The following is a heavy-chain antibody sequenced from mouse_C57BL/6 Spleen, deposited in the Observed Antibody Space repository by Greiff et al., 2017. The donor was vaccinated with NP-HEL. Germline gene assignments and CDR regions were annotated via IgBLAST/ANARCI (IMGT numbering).Heavy chain of an antibody. CDR1: GYTFTSYW. Sequence: QVQLQQPGAELVKPGASVKMSCKASGYTFTSYWITWVKQRPGQGLEWIGDIYPGSGSTNYNEKFKSKATLTVDKSSSTAYMQLSSLTSEDSAVYYCARDYYGLYYFDYWGQGTTLTVSS. CDR3: ARDYYGLYYFDY. V-gene: IGHV1-55*01. J-gene: IGHJ2*01. D-gene: IGHD1-1*01. CDR2: IYPGSGST.